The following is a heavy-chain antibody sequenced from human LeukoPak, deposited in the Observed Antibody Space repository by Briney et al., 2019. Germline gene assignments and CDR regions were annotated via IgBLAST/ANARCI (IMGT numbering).Heavy chain of an antibody. J-gene: IGHJ4*02. CDR2: IYYSGST. Sequence: SETLSLTCTVSGGSISSYYWSWIRQPPGKGLEWIGYIYYSGSTNYNPSLKSRVTISVDTSKNQFSLKLSSVTAADTAVYYCARHRRGGALDDWGQGTLVTVSS. V-gene: IGHV4-59*08. CDR1: GGSISSYY. D-gene: IGHD3-10*01. CDR3: ARHRRGGALDD.